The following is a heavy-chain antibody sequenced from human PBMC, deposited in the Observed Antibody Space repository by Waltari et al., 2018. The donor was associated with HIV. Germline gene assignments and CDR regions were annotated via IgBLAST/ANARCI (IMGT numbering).Heavy chain of an antibody. CDR3: ARDRGSYYTRVFDY. D-gene: IGHD1-26*01. J-gene: IGHJ4*02. Sequence: QVQLVESGGGVVQPGRSLRLSCAASGCTFSSYGMHWFRQAPGKGLEWVAFIWYDGSNKYYADSVKGRFTISRDNSKNTLYLQMNSLRAEDTAVYYCARDRGSYYTRVFDYWGQGTLVTVSS. CDR1: GCTFSSYG. V-gene: IGHV3-33*01. CDR2: IWYDGSNK.